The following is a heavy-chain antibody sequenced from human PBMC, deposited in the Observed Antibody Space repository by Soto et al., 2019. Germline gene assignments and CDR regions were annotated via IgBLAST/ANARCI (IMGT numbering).Heavy chain of an antibody. J-gene: IGHJ4*02. Sequence: EGSLRLSCAASGFTFSSYAMSWVRQAPGKGLEWVSAISGSGGSTYYADSVKGRFTISRDNSKNTLYLQMNSLRAEDTAVYYCAKAGPMYYYDSSGYSDYWGQGTLVTVSS. CDR3: AKAGPMYYYDSSGYSDY. CDR2: ISGSGGST. CDR1: GFTFSSYA. D-gene: IGHD3-22*01. V-gene: IGHV3-23*01.